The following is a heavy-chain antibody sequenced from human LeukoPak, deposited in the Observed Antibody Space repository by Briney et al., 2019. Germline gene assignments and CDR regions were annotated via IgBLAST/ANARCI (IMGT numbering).Heavy chain of an antibody. Sequence: GGSLRLSCAASGFTFSSYSLHWVRQAPGKGLEWVAAISYDGSNKKYAHSVKGRSTISRDNSKNTLYLQMNSLRAEDTAVYYCARGIAVAGNIDYWGQGTLVTVSS. V-gene: IGHV3-30*04. CDR3: ARGIAVAGNIDY. J-gene: IGHJ4*02. CDR2: ISYDGSNK. CDR1: GFTFSSYS. D-gene: IGHD6-19*01.